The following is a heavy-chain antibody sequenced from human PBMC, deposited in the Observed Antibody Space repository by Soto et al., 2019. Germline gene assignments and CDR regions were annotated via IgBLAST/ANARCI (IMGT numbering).Heavy chain of an antibody. D-gene: IGHD2-21*02. CDR1: GFTFRSYE. Sequence: EVQLVESGGGLVQPGGSLTLSCAASGFTFRSYEMNWVRQAPGKGLERGSYISRSGTTIYYADSVKGGFTISRDNAKNSLYVQMNSRRVEDTAVYYCARNWGDPNWASDYYGMDVWGQGTTVTVS. CDR2: ISRSGTTI. CDR3: ARNWGDPNWASDYYGMDV. V-gene: IGHV3-48*03. J-gene: IGHJ6*02.